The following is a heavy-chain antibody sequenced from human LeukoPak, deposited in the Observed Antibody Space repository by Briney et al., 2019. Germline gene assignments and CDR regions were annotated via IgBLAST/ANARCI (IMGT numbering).Heavy chain of an antibody. J-gene: IGHJ5*02. Sequence: GGSLRLSCAASGFTFSSYSMTWVRQAPGKGLEWVSSISSSGSYIHYADSLKGRFTISRDNTKNSLYLQMNSLRAEDTALYYCARDSGSYYNPWGQGTLVTVSS. D-gene: IGHD3-10*01. V-gene: IGHV3-21*01. CDR3: ARDSGSYYNP. CDR1: GFTFSSYS. CDR2: ISSSGSYI.